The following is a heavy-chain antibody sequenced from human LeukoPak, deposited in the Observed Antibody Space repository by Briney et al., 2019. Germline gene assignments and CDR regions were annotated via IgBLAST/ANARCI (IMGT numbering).Heavy chain of an antibody. V-gene: IGHV1-2*02. CDR1: GYTFTGYY. J-gene: IGHJ4*02. D-gene: IGHD3-16*01. Sequence: PGASVKVSCKASGYTFTGYYMNWVRQAPGQGLEWMGWINPNSGGTNYAQKLQGRVTMTRDTSISTAYMELSRLGSDDTAMYYCARGGGAADYWGQGTLVTVSS. CDR2: INPNSGGT. CDR3: ARGGGAADY.